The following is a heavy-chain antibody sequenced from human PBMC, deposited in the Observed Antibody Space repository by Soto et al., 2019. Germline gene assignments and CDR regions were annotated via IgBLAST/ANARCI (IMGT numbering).Heavy chain of an antibody. CDR3: ARARYSSRWGTFDS. CDR2: IFPNVGTA. CDR1: GGSFSTNE. J-gene: IGHJ5*02. V-gene: IGHV1-69*01. D-gene: IGHD6-19*01. Sequence: QVHLVQSGAEVKRPGSSVKVSCKAFGGSFSTNEIDWVRQAPGQGLEWMGRIFPNVGTADYAQKFQGRLTIIADESTPTVYMELSCLTSADAAVYFCARARYSSRWGTFDSWGQGTQVAVSS.